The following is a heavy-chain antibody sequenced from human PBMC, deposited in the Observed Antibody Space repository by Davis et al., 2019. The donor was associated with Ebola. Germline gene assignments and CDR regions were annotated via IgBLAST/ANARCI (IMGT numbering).Heavy chain of an antibody. CDR2: INPNSGGT. Sequence: ASVKVSCKASGGTFSSYAISWVRQAPGQGLEWMGWINPNSGGTNYAQKFQGWVTMTRDTSISTAYMELSRLRSDDTAVYYCARDRQLPDYYYYGMDVWGQGTTVTVSS. V-gene: IGHV1-2*04. D-gene: IGHD5-18*01. J-gene: IGHJ6*02. CDR3: ARDRQLPDYYYYGMDV. CDR1: GGTFSSYA.